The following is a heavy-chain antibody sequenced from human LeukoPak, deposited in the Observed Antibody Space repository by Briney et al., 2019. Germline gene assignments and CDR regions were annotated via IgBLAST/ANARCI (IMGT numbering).Heavy chain of an antibody. CDR1: GGSFSGYY. CDR2: INHSGST. J-gene: IGHJ5*02. V-gene: IGHV4-34*01. Sequence: SETLSLTCAVHGGSFSGYYWSWIRQPPGKGLEWIGEINHSGSTNYNPSLKSRVTISVDTSKNQFSLKLSSVTAADTAVYYCAREGKGGKDCSGGSCYANWFDPWGQGTLVTVS. CDR3: AREGKGGKDCSGGSCYANWFDP. D-gene: IGHD2-15*01.